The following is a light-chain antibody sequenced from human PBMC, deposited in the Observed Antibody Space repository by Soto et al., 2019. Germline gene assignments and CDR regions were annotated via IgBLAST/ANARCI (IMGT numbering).Light chain of an antibody. J-gene: IGKJ1*01. CDR1: QDIRRY. CDR3: QQYGSSPPT. V-gene: IGKV1-39*01. Sequence: DIQMTQSPSSLSASVGDRFTITCRASQDIRRYLNWYQQKAGTAPKLLIYAASSLQSGVPSRFSGSGAGTDFTLTISRLEPEDFAVYYCQQYGSSPPTFGQGTKVDIK. CDR2: AAS.